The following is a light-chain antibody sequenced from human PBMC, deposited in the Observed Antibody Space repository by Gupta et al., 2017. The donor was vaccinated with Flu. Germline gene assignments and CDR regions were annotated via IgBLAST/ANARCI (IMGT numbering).Light chain of an antibody. J-gene: IGKJ4*01. CDR3: QQADAYPIT. Sequence: PSSVSASVGDRVNITCRASQDVRSWLVWYQQKPGKAPQLLIHTVSKLRSGVPSRFSGSGSGTDFTLTINSLQPEDFATYYCQQADAYPITLGGGTRVEI. V-gene: IGKV1D-12*01. CDR2: TVS. CDR1: QDVRSW.